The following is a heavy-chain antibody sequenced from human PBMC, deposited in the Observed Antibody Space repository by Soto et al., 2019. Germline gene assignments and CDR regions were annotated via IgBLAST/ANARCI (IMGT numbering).Heavy chain of an antibody. V-gene: IGHV5-51*01. CDR2: IYPGDSDT. J-gene: IGHJ4*02. D-gene: IGHD2-15*01. CDR1: GYSFTSYW. Sequence: GESLKISCKGSGYSFTSYWIGWVRQMPGKGLEWMGIIYPGDSDTRYSPSFQGQVTISADKSISTAYLQWSSLKASDTAMYYCASSLTFYCSGGSCPFDYWGQGTLVTVSS. CDR3: ASSLTFYCSGGSCPFDY.